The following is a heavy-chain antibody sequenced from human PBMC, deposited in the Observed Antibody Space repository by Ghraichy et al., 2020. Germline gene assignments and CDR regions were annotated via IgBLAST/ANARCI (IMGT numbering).Heavy chain of an antibody. CDR3: ARGIAAYNWFDP. Sequence: SQTLSLTCAVSGGSISSGGYSWSWIRQPPGKGLEWIGYIYYSGSTYYNPSLKSRVTISVDTSKNQFSLKLSSVTAADTAVYYCARGIAAYNWFDPWGQGTLVTVSS. J-gene: IGHJ5*02. D-gene: IGHD6-13*01. CDR1: GGSISSGGYS. V-gene: IGHV4-30-4*07. CDR2: IYYSGST.